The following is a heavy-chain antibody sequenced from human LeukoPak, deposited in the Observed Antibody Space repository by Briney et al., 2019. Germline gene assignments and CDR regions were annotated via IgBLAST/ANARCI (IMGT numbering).Heavy chain of an antibody. Sequence: ASVKVSCKASGYTFTCYYMHWVRQAPGQGREWMGWINPNSGGTNYAQKFQGWVTMTRDTSISTAYMELSRLRSDDTAVYYCARDPCSGGSCYANWFDPWGQGTLVTV. CDR2: INPNSGGT. V-gene: IGHV1-2*04. CDR1: GYTFTCYY. CDR3: ARDPCSGGSCYANWFDP. D-gene: IGHD2-15*01. J-gene: IGHJ5*02.